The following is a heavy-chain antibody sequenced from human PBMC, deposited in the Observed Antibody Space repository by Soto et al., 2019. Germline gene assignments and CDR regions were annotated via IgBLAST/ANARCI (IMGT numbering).Heavy chain of an antibody. J-gene: IGHJ4*02. D-gene: IGHD6-13*01. CDR2: IYPGDSET. CDR3: ARSPRSSPYFDY. CDR1: GYTFSNFW. V-gene: IGHV5-51*01. Sequence: GESLKISCQCSGYTFSNFWIAWVRQLPGKGLEYMGIIYPGDSETRYSPSFHGKVTISADRSIGTAYLQWSSLEASDSAFYFCARSPRSSPYFDYWGEGARGTVSS.